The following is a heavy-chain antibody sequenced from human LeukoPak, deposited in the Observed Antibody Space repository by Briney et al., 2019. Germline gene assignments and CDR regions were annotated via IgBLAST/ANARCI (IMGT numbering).Heavy chain of an antibody. CDR3: VTGFTTMAVDYFDY. J-gene: IGHJ4*02. CDR1: GKTLSDIS. D-gene: IGHD5-18*01. Sequence: ASVKVPCKVSGKTLSDISIHWLRQPPGKGLEWLGGSDPEDGERIYAQMFQGRVTMTEDTSIDTAYMELSSLRSEDTAVYYCVTGFTTMAVDYFDYWGQGTLVTVSP. CDR2: SDPEDGER. V-gene: IGHV1-24*01.